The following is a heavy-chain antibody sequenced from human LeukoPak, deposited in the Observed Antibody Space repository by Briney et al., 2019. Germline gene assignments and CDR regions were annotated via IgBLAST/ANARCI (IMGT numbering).Heavy chain of an antibody. V-gene: IGHV3-48*03. CDR3: ARDSLFCTGGSCYSNYFDY. Sequence: PGGSLRLSCAASGFTFSSYEMNWVRQAPGEGLEWISHISSSGGTIYYADSVNGRFIISRDNARNSLYLQMNSLRAEDTAVYFCARDSLFCTGGSCYSNYFDYWGQGPLVTVSS. CDR2: ISSSGGTI. J-gene: IGHJ4*02. CDR1: GFTFSSYE. D-gene: IGHD2-15*01.